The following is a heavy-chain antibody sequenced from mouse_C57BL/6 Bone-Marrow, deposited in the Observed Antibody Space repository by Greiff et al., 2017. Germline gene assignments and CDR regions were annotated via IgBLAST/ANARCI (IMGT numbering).Heavy chain of an antibody. J-gene: IGHJ4*01. CDR3: ARRGEN. CDR1: GFTFSDYY. Sequence: EVKLVESGGGLLQPGGSLKLSCAASGFTFSDYYMYWVRQTPEKRLEWVAYISNGGGSTYYPDTVKGRFTISRDNAKNTLYLQMSRLKSEDTAMYYCARRGENWGQGTSVTVSS. V-gene: IGHV5-12*01. CDR2: ISNGGGST.